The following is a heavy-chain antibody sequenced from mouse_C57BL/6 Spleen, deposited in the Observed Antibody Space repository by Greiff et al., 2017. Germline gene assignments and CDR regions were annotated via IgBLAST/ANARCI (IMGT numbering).Heavy chain of an antibody. CDR2: IYPRSGNT. CDR3: ARTIYYDYDEHHDY. CDR1: GYTFTSYG. Sequence: VKLVESGAELARPGASVKLSCKASGYTFTSYGISWVKQRTGQGLEWIGEIYPRSGNTYYNEKFKGKATLTADKSSSTAYMELRSLTSEDSAVYFCARTIYYDYDEHHDYWGQGTTLTVSS. J-gene: IGHJ2*01. D-gene: IGHD2-4*01. V-gene: IGHV1-81*01.